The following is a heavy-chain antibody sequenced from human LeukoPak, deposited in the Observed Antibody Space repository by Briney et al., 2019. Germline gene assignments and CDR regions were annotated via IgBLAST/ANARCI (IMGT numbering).Heavy chain of an antibody. CDR2: ISSRSSTI. D-gene: IGHD3-10*01. Sequence: GGSLRLSCAASGFTFSTYSMNWVRQAPGKGLEWVSYISSRSSTIYYADSVKGRFTISRDNAKNSLYLQMNSLRAEDTAVYYCARDLYFGSGNYYIYGMDVWGQGTTVTVSS. CDR3: ARDLYFGSGNYYIYGMDV. CDR1: GFTFSTYS. J-gene: IGHJ6*02. V-gene: IGHV3-48*04.